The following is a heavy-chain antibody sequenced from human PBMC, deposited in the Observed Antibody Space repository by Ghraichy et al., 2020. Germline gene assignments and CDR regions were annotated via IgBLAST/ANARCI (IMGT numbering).Heavy chain of an antibody. CDR1: GFIFSGYS. D-gene: IGHD2-2*01. CDR3: VRRAVPTDPGAFDY. CDR2: VSYDGNTK. Sequence: GGSLRLSCAASGFIFSGYSLHWVRQAPGSGLEWVTVVSYDGNTKFYADSVKGRFTISRDNSQNTLYLQMNSLRPEDTAVYYCVRRAVPTDPGAFDYWGQGTQVTVSS. J-gene: IGHJ4*02. V-gene: IGHV3-30-3*01.